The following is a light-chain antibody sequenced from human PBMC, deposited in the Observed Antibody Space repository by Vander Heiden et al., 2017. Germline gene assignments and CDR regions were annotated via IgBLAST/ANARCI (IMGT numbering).Light chain of an antibody. V-gene: IGLV1-44*01. CDR3: ATWDDSLNDWV. J-gene: IGLJ3*02. Sequence: QSVLPPPPSASGTPGQRVTISCSGSRSDIGSKSVAWYQQFPGTAPKLLIFRDDQGPSGVPGRFSGSKSGSSASLAISGLQSEDEAEYYCATWDDSLNDWVFGGGTKRTVL. CDR2: RDD. CDR1: RSDIGSKS.